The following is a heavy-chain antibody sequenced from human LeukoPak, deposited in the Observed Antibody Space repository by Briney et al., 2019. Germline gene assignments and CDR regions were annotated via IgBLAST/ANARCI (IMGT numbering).Heavy chain of an antibody. CDR3: ASSHDSSGND. CDR2: IKYDGSLK. Sequence: GGSLRLSCVASGFSFSSYWMAWVRQAPGKGLEWVANIKYDGSLKFYVDSVKGRFTISRDNAKNSLYLEMNSLRADDTAVYFCASSHDSSGNDWGQGAMVTVSS. D-gene: IGHD3-22*01. V-gene: IGHV3-7*01. CDR1: GFSFSSYW. J-gene: IGHJ4*02.